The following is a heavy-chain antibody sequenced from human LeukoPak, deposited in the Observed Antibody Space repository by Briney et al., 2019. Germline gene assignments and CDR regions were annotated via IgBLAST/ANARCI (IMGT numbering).Heavy chain of an antibody. CDR1: GFTFSNAW. Sequence: GGSLRLSCAASGFTFSNAWMSWVRQAPGKGLEWVGRIKSKSDGETADYAAPVKGRFTISRDDSKNMLYLQMNSLKTEDTAVYYCTTPEEGRFDYWGQGTLVTVSS. CDR3: TTPEEGRFDY. D-gene: IGHD1-14*01. V-gene: IGHV3-15*01. J-gene: IGHJ4*02. CDR2: IKSKSDGETA.